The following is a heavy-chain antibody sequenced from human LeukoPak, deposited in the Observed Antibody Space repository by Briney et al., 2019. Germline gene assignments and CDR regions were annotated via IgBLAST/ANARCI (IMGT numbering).Heavy chain of an antibody. Sequence: PGGSLRLSCAASGFTFSSYAMHWVRQAPGEGLEWVAVISYDGSNKYYADSVKGRFTISRDNSKSTLYLQMNSLRAEDTAVYYCARAGNYTSGWFDYYMDVWGKGTTVTVSS. CDR2: ISYDGSNK. CDR1: GFTFSSYA. D-gene: IGHD6-19*01. V-gene: IGHV3-30*04. CDR3: ARAGNYTSGWFDYYMDV. J-gene: IGHJ6*03.